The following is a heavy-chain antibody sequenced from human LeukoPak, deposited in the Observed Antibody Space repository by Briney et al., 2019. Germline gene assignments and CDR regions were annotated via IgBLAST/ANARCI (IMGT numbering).Heavy chain of an antibody. Sequence: SETLSLTCTVSGGSISSYYWSWIRQPPGKGLEWIGYIYYSGSTNYNPSLKSRVTISVDTSKNQISLKLSSVTAADTAVYYCARGLIDGYSYASSWFDPWGQGTLVTVSS. J-gene: IGHJ5*02. CDR1: GGSISSYY. CDR3: ARGLIDGYSYASSWFDP. D-gene: IGHD5-18*01. V-gene: IGHV4-59*01. CDR2: IYYSGST.